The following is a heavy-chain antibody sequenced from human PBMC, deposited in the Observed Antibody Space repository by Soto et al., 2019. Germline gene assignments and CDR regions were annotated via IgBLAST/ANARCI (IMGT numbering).Heavy chain of an antibody. CDR2: ISSSSSTI. CDR3: ARNLYYDSSGYYLGALMGY. J-gene: IGHJ4*02. D-gene: IGHD3-22*01. Sequence: PGGSLRLSCAASGFTFSSYSMNWVRQAPGKGLEWVSYISSSSSTIYYADSVKGRFTISRDNAKNSLYLQMNSLRDEDTAVYYCARNLYYDSSGYYLGALMGYWGQGTLVTVSS. CDR1: GFTFSSYS. V-gene: IGHV3-48*02.